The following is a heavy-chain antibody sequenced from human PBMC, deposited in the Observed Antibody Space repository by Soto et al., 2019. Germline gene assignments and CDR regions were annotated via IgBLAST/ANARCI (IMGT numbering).Heavy chain of an antibody. V-gene: IGHV4-34*01. Sequence: QVRLQQSGAGLLKPSATLSLTCAVYGGSFSGYDWTRIRQPPGTGLEWIGEINHTGSTNYNPSLKSPVTISGDLSKIKFSLKLTSVTAADTVVYYCARDKSTGRFDYWGQGTLVNVSS. CDR2: INHTGST. D-gene: IGHD2-8*02. CDR3: ARDKSTGRFDY. J-gene: IGHJ4*02. CDR1: GGSFSGYD.